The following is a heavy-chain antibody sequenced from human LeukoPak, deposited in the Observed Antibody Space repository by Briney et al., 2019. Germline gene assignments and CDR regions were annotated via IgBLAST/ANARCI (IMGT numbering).Heavy chain of an antibody. CDR3: ARRLSSWYAFDY. Sequence: SETLSLTCTVSGVSINSHYLNWIRQPPGKGLEWIGYIYGSGRTNYNPSLKSRVTISVDTPKNQFSLKLSSVTAADTAVYYCARRLSSWYAFDYWGQGTLVTVSS. V-gene: IGHV4-4*09. CDR1: GVSINSHY. CDR2: IYGSGRT. D-gene: IGHD6-13*01. J-gene: IGHJ4*02.